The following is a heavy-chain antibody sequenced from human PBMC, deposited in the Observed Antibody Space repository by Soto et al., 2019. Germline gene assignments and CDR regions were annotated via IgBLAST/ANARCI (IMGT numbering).Heavy chain of an antibody. V-gene: IGHV4-39*01. CDR3: ARLVEQWLLYYFDY. D-gene: IGHD6-19*01. J-gene: IGHJ4*02. Sequence: PSETLSLTCTVSGGCISSSSYYWGWIRQPPGKGLEWIGSIYYSGSTYYNPSLKSRVTISVDTSKNQFSLKLSSVTAADTAVYYCARLVEQWLLYYFDYWGQGTLVTVSS. CDR1: GGCISSSSYY. CDR2: IYYSGST.